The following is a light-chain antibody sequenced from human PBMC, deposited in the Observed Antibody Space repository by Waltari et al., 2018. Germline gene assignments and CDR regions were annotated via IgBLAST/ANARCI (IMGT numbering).Light chain of an antibody. Sequence: SYELTQPLAVSVALGQTARITCGGNNIGRKNVHWYQQKPGQAPVLVIYRDSNRPSGIPERFSGSNSGNTATLTISRAQAGDEADYYCQVWDSSTALYVFGTGTKVTVL. V-gene: IGLV3-9*01. CDR1: NIGRKN. J-gene: IGLJ1*01. CDR2: RDS. CDR3: QVWDSSTALYV.